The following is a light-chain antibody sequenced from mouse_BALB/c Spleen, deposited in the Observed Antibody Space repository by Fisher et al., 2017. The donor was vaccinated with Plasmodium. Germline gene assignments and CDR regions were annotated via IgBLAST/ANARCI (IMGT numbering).Light chain of an antibody. V-gene: IGKV5-43*01. J-gene: IGKJ5*01. CDR1: QSISHN. CDR3: QQSNSWPLS. CDR2: YTS. Sequence: DIVMTQTPVTLSVTPGDSVSLSCRASQSISHNLHWYQQKSHESPRLLINYTSQSISGIPSRSSGSGSGTDFTLSINSVETEDFGMYFCQQSNSWPLSFGAGTKLELK.